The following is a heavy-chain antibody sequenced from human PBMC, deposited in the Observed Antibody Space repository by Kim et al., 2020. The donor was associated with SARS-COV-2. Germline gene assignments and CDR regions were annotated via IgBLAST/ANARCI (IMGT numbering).Heavy chain of an antibody. Sequence: DSDTRYSPSFQGQVTISADKSISTAYLQWSSLKASDTAMYYCALRGSYDYWGQGTLVTVSS. CDR2: DSDT. CDR3: ALRGSYDY. V-gene: IGHV5-51*01. J-gene: IGHJ4*02. D-gene: IGHD1-26*01.